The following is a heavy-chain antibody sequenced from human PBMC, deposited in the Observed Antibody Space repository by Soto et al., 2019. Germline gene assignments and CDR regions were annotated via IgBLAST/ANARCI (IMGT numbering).Heavy chain of an antibody. CDR1: ESTVSRDW. CDR2: INQDGSEK. J-gene: IGHJ4*02. Sequence: EVHLVESGGGLVQTGGSLRLSCAIFESTVSRDWMNWVRQAPGKGLEWVAHINQDGSEKYYVHSVKGRFTISRDNAKKSLYLQMNSLRPADTAMYYCSGGVGDAFWGQGTLVTVSS. V-gene: IGHV3-7*04. CDR3: SGGVGDAF. D-gene: IGHD1-26*01.